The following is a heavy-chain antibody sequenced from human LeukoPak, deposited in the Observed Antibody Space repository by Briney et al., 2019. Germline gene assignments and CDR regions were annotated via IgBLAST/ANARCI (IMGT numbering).Heavy chain of an antibody. Sequence: SETLSLTCTVSGGPVSSSSYYWGWIRQPPGKGLEWIGSIYYSGSTYYNPSLTSRVTISVDTSKNQFSLKLSSVTAADTAVYYCARGHYYYGMDVWGQGTTVTVSS. J-gene: IGHJ6*02. CDR3: ARGHYYYGMDV. CDR2: IYYSGST. CDR1: GGPVSSSSYY. V-gene: IGHV4-39*01.